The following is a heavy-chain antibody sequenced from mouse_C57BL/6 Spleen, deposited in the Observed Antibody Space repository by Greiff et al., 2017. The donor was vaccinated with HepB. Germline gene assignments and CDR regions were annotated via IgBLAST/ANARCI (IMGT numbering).Heavy chain of an antibody. J-gene: IGHJ2*01. Sequence: VKLQESGPELVKPGASVKISCKASGYAFSSSWMNWVKQRPGKGLEWIGRIYPGDGDTNYNGKFKGKATLTADKSSSTAYMQLNSLTSEDSAVYFCAREELFDYWGQGTTLTVSS. V-gene: IGHV1-82*01. CDR3: AREELFDY. CDR1: GYAFSSSW. CDR2: IYPGDGDT.